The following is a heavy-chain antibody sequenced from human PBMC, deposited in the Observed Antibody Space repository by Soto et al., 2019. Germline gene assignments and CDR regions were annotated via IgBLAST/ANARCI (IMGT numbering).Heavy chain of an antibody. CDR1: GGSISSSSYC. V-gene: IGHV4-39*01. CDR3: ARRKSSYCSSTSCYRAHFDH. D-gene: IGHD2-2*01. CDR2: IYYSGST. J-gene: IGHJ4*02. Sequence: SETLSLTCTVSGGSISSSSYCWGWIRQPPGKGLEWIGSIYYSGSTYYNPSLKSRVTISVDTSKNQFSLKLSSVTAADTAVYYCARRKSSYCSSTSCYRAHFDHWGQGTLVTVSS.